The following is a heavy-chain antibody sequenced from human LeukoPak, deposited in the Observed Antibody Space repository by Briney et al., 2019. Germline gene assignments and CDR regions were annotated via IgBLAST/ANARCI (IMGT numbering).Heavy chain of an antibody. Sequence: GGSLRLSCTASGFTFSSYGMHWVRQAPGKGLEWVSFIRFDGSEKYYADSVRGRFTISRDNSKNTLSLQMNSLRAEDTALYYCSKDVYDCSGGSCPQYYYVMDVWGQGTTVTVSS. CDR1: GFTFSSYG. J-gene: IGHJ6*02. D-gene: IGHD2-15*01. CDR3: SKDVYDCSGGSCPQYYYVMDV. V-gene: IGHV3-30*02. CDR2: IRFDGSEK.